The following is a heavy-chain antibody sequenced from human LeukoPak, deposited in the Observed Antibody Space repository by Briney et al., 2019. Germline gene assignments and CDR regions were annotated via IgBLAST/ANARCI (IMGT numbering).Heavy chain of an antibody. V-gene: IGHV3-74*01. D-gene: IGHD3-10*01. Sequence: PGGSLRLSCAASGFTFSSYWMYWVRQAPGKGLVWVSRINSDGSSTSYADSVKGRSTISRDNSKNTLYVQMNSLRAEDTAVYYCVKSVGSGSYYNNDCWGQGTLVTVSS. CDR2: INSDGSST. CDR3: VKSVGSGSYYNNDC. J-gene: IGHJ4*02. CDR1: GFTFSSYW.